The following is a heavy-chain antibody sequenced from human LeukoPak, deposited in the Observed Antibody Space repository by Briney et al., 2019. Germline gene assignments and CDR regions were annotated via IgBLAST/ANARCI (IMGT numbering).Heavy chain of an antibody. V-gene: IGHV3-7*01. D-gene: IGHD1-26*01. J-gene: IGHJ4*02. Sequence: GGSLRLSCAASGFTFSSYWMSWVRQAPGKGLEWVANIKQDGSEKYYVDSVKGRFTISRDNAKNSLYLQMSSLRAEDTAVYYCAREGAVGATTYFDYWGQGTLVTVSS. CDR3: AREGAVGATTYFDY. CDR2: IKQDGSEK. CDR1: GFTFSSYW.